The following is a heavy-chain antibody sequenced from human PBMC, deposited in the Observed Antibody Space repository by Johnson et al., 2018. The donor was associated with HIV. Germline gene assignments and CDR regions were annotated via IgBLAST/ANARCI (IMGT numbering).Heavy chain of an antibody. J-gene: IGHJ3*02. CDR2: ISYDGSNK. CDR3: ARPGGDYVVAFDI. CDR1: GFTFSSYA. Sequence: QMMLVESGGGVVQPGRSLRLSCAASGFTFSSYAMHWVRQAPGKGLEWVAVISYDGSNKYYADSVKGRFTISRDNSKNTLYLQMNSLRAEDTAVYYCARPGGDYVVAFDIWGQGTMVTVSS. D-gene: IGHD4-17*01. V-gene: IGHV3-30-3*01.